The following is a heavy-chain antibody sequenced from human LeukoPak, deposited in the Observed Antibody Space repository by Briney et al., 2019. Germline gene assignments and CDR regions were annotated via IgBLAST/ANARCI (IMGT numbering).Heavy chain of an antibody. Sequence: GASVKVSCKASGGTFSSYAISWVRQAPGQGLEWMGGIIPIFGTANYAQKFQGRVTITADKSTSTAYMELSSLRSEDTAVYYCAREGRLYSSSSVNWFDPWGQGTLVTVSS. V-gene: IGHV1-69*06. CDR1: GGTFSSYA. CDR3: AREGRLYSSSSVNWFDP. CDR2: IIPIFGTA. D-gene: IGHD6-6*01. J-gene: IGHJ5*02.